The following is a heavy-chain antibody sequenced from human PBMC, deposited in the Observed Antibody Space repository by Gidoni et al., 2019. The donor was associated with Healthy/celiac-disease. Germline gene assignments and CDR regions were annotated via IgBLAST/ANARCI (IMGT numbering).Heavy chain of an antibody. CDR2: IYYSGST. J-gene: IGHJ5*02. CDR1: GGSISSYY. Sequence: QVQLQESGPGLVKPSETLSLTCTVSGGSISSYYWIWIRQPPGKGLEWIGYIYYSGSTNYNPSLKSRVTISVDTSKNQFSLKLSSVTAADAAVYYCARLITFGGVIPNWFDPWGQGTLVTVSS. V-gene: IGHV4-59*01. CDR3: ARLITFGGVIPNWFDP. D-gene: IGHD3-16*02.